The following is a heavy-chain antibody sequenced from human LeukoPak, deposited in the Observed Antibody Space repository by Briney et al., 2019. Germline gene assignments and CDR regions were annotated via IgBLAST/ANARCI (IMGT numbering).Heavy chain of an antibody. Sequence: ASVKVSFKASGYTFSGYYIHWVRLAPGLGLEWMGWITPNSGGTNYAQRFQGRVTMTRDTSINTAYLELSRLRSGDTGVYYCARVGLELPIDYWGQGTLVTVSS. CDR2: ITPNSGGT. CDR1: GYTFSGYY. J-gene: IGHJ4*02. D-gene: IGHD1-26*01. CDR3: ARVGLELPIDY. V-gene: IGHV1-2*02.